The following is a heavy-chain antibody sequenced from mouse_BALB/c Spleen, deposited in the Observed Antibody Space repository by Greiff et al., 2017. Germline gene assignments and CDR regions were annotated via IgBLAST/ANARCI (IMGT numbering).Heavy chain of an antibody. D-gene: IGHD2-3*01. J-gene: IGHJ2*01. CDR3: ARGWLLRPYYFDY. CDR2: ISYSGST. Sequence: EVNVVESGPSLVKPSQTLSLTCSVTGDSITSGYWNWIRKFPGNKLEYMGYISYSGSTYYNPSLKSRISITRDTSKNQYYLQLNSVTTEDTATYYCARGWLLRPYYFDYWGQGTTLTVSS. CDR1: GDSITSGY. V-gene: IGHV3-8*02.